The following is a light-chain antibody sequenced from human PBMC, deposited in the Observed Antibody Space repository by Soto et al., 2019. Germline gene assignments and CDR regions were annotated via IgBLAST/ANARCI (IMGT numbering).Light chain of an antibody. J-gene: IGLJ1*01. Sequence: QSALTQPASVSGSPGQSITISCTGTTSDVSIYNYVSWYQQHPGKAPKLMIYGVSKRPSGVSNRFSGAKSGHTASLTISGLQVEDEADYYCCSYTSSTNYVFGPGTKVTVL. CDR2: GVS. V-gene: IGLV2-14*01. CDR1: TSDVSIYNY. CDR3: CSYTSSTNYV.